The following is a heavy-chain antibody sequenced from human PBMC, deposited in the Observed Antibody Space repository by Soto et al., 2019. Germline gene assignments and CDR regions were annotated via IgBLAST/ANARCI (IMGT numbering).Heavy chain of an antibody. CDR2: ITGSSDYT. CDR1: GFTFSDYY. J-gene: IGHJ6*02. V-gene: IGHV3-11*05. Sequence: QVQLVESGGGLVRPGGSLRLSCAASGFTFSDYYMTWIRQAPGKGLEWVSYITGSSDYTNYADSVKGRFTITRDNVKNSLYLQMNSLRAEETAVYYRAREYLYGMDVWGQGTTVTVSS. CDR3: AREYLYGMDV.